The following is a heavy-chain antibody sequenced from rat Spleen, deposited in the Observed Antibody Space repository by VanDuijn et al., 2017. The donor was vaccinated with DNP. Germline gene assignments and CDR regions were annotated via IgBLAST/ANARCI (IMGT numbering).Heavy chain of an antibody. V-gene: IGHV5-7*01. Sequence: EVQLVESGGGLVQPGRSLKLSCAASGFTFSDYNMAWVRQAPKKGLEWVATISYDGSSTYYRDSVKGRFTISRENAKSTLYLQMNSLRSEDTATYYCARGGRSYFDYWGQGVMVTVSS. D-gene: IGHD1-11*01. J-gene: IGHJ2*01. CDR1: GFTFSDYN. CDR2: ISYDGSST. CDR3: ARGGRSYFDY.